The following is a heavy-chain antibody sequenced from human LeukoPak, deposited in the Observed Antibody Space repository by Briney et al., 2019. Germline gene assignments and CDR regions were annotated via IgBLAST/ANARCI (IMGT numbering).Heavy chain of an antibody. D-gene: IGHD4-17*01. J-gene: IGHJ5*02. CDR3: ARSGDGDYVSNWFDP. CDR2: ISANNGNT. V-gene: IGHV1-18*01. Sequence: GASVKVSCKASGYAFTNYGINWVRQAPGQGLEWMGWISANNGNTVYARTLQGRVSMTTDTSTRTAYMELRSLRPDDTALYYCARSGDGDYVSNWFDPWGQGTLVTVSS. CDR1: GYAFTNYG.